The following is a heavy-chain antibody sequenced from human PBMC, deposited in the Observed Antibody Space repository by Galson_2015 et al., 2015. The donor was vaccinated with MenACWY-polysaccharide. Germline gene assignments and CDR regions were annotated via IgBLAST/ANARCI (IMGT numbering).Heavy chain of an antibody. V-gene: IGHV3-74*01. D-gene: IGHD3-16*01. CDR2: INSDGTSK. CDR1: GYTFSSDW. CDR3: ARDPLWDRTVGFDY. Sequence: SLRLSCAASGYTFSSDWMHWVRQAPGKGLVWISRINSDGTSKTYADSVKGRFTISRDNAKNTLYLQMNSLRAEDTAVYYCARDPLWDRTVGFDYWGQGILVTVSS. J-gene: IGHJ4*02.